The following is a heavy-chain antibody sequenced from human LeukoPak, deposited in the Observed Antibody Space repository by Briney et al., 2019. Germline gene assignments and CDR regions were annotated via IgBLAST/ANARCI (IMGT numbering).Heavy chain of an antibody. Sequence: GGSLRLSCAASGFTFSSYAMSWVRQAPGKGLEWVSAISGSGGSTYYADSVKGRFTISRDNSKNTLYLQMNSLRAEDTAVYYCAKDIAVLRYFDWLLKPTFDYWGQGTLVTVSS. J-gene: IGHJ4*02. CDR1: GFTFSSYA. CDR2: ISGSGGST. D-gene: IGHD3-9*01. V-gene: IGHV3-23*01. CDR3: AKDIAVLRYFDWLLKPTFDY.